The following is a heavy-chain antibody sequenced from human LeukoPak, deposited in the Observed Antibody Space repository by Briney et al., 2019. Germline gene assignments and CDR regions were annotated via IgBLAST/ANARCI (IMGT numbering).Heavy chain of an antibody. CDR1: GFSFSDYS. D-gene: IGHD5-18*01. CDR3: VRDYGYAFDI. J-gene: IGHJ3*02. CDR2: GTPSGGTA. V-gene: IGHV3-48*01. Sequence: GRSLRLSCVASGFSFSDYSMNWVRQAPGKGLEWLSYGTPSGGTAYYADSVKGRFTISRGNAKKSLYLQMNSLRVEETAVYYCVRDYGYAFDIWGHGTMVTVSS.